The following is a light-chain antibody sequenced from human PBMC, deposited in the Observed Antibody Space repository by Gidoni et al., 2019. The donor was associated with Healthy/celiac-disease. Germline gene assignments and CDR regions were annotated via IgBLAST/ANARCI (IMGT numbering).Light chain of an antibody. Sequence: DIVFTHSPGTLSLSPGERATLSCRASQSVRSSYLAWYQQKPVQSPRLLIYGATSRATGIPDRFIGRGSGTDFTLTNSRREPEDLAVDYGQQYGSPPINFGQGTRLESK. CDR3: QQYGSPPIN. CDR2: GAT. V-gene: IGKV3-20*01. CDR1: QSVRSSY. J-gene: IGKJ5*01.